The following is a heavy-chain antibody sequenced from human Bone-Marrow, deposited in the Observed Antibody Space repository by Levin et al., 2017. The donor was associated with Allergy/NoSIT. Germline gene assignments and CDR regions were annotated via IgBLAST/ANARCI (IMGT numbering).Heavy chain of an antibody. V-gene: IGHV4-61*02. Sequence: SETLSLTCTVSGGSISSGSYYWSWIRQPAGKGLEWIGRIYTSGSTNYNPSLKSRVTISVDTSKNQFSLKLSSVTAADTAVYYCAREELTTVLAFDIWGQGTMVTVSS. CDR3: AREELTTVLAFDI. CDR1: GGSISSGSYY. CDR2: IYTSGST. J-gene: IGHJ3*02. D-gene: IGHD4-17*01.